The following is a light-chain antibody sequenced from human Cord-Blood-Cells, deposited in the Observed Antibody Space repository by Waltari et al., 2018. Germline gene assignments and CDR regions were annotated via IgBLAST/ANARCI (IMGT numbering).Light chain of an antibody. CDR3: QQRSNWPLT. CDR2: DAS. CDR1: QSVSRY. V-gene: IGKV3-11*01. J-gene: IGKJ4*01. Sequence: DTVLTQSPATLSLSPGERAPLSCRASQSVSRYLAWYQQKPGQAPRPLIYDASNRATGIPARFSGSGSGTDFTLTISSLEPEDFAVYYCQQRSNWPLTFGGGTKVEIK.